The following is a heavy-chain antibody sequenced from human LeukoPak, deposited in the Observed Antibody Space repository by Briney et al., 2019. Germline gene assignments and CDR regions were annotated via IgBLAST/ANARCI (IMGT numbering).Heavy chain of an antibody. J-gene: IGHJ4*02. CDR1: GYTFTNYY. CDR3: AREGPETYNFDF. CDR2: TRPSSGRT. Sequence: ASVKVSGKTSGYTFTNYYMHWVRQAPGQGPEWMGITRPSSGRTSYPQKFQGRVTMTWDMSTSTFYMELSSLTSDDTAVYYCAREGPETYNFDFWGQGTLVTVSS. V-gene: IGHV1-46*01. D-gene: IGHD1-14*01.